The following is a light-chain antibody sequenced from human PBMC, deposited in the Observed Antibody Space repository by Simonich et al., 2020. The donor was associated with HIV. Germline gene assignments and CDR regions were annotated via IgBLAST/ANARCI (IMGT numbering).Light chain of an antibody. J-gene: IGLJ3*02. V-gene: IGLV2-14*02. CDR3: SSYTSSSTWV. CDR2: EGS. Sequence: QSALTQPASVSGSPGQAITISCTGTSSDVGGYNLVSWYQQHPGKAPKHMIYEGSKRPSGVSNRFSGSKSGNTASLTLSGLQADDEADYYCSSYTSSSTWVFGGGTKLTVL. CDR1: SSDVGGYNL.